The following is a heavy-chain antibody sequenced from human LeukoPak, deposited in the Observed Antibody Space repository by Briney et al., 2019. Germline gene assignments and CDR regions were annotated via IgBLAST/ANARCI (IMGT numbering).Heavy chain of an antibody. D-gene: IGHD6-6*01. J-gene: IGHJ4*02. CDR3: ARAGHSSSFFLMHY. CDR1: GGTFSSYA. V-gene: IGHV1-69*13. Sequence: GASVKVSCKASGGTFSSYAISWVRQAPGQGLEWMGGIIPIFGTANCAQKFQGRVTITADESTSTAYMELSSLRSEDTAVYYCARAGHSSSFFLMHYWGQGTLVTVSS. CDR2: IIPIFGTA.